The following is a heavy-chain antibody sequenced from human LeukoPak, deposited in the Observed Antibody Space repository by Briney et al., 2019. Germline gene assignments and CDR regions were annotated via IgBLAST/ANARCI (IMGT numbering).Heavy chain of an antibody. CDR2: ISYDGSNK. J-gene: IGHJ4*02. CDR3: AKDLGYSSSWYDY. CDR1: GFTFSSYG. D-gene: IGHD6-13*01. V-gene: IGHV3-30*18. Sequence: GGSLRLSCAGSGFTFSSYGMHWVRQAPGKGLEWVAVISYDGSNKYYADSAKGRFTISRDNSKNTLYLQMNSLRAEDTAVYYCAKDLGYSSSWYDYWGQGTLVTVSS.